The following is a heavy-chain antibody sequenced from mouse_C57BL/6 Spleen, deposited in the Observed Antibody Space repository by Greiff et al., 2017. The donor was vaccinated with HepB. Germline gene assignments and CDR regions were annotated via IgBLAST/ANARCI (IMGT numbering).Heavy chain of an antibody. CDR2: IYPRSGNT. CDR3: ARSLITTVGGAMDY. V-gene: IGHV1-81*01. CDR1: GYTFTSYG. J-gene: IGHJ4*01. D-gene: IGHD1-1*01. Sequence: QVHVKQSGAELARPGASVKLSCKASGYTFTSYGISWVKQRTGQGLEWIGEIYPRSGNTYYNEKFKGKATLTADKSSSTAYMELRSLTSEDSAVYFCARSLITTVGGAMDYWGQGTSVTVSS.